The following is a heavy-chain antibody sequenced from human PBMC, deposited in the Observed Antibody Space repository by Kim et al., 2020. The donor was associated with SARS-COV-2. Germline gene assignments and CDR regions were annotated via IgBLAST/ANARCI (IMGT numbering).Heavy chain of an antibody. CDR1: GFTFSSYE. D-gene: IGHD3-9*01. J-gene: IGHJ4*02. Sequence: GGSLRLSCAASGFTFSSYEMNWVRQAPWKGLEWVSYISSGGSIIYYADSVKGRFTISRDNAKNSLYLQMNSLRAEDTAVYYCARDKGQYLDWLGDYWGQGTLVTVSS. CDR3: ARDKGQYLDWLGDY. CDR2: ISSGGSII. V-gene: IGHV3-48*03.